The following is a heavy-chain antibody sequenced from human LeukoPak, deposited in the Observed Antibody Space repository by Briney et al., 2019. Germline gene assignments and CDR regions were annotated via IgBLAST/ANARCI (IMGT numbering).Heavy chain of an antibody. J-gene: IGHJ4*02. CDR3: ARDSLPVGGFDY. Sequence: PSETLSLTCAVYGGSFSGYYWSWIRQPPGKGLEWVSSISSSSSYIYYADSVKGRFTISRDNSKNTLYLQMNSLRAEDTAVYYCARDSLPVGGFDYWGQGTLVTVSS. CDR2: ISSSSSYI. D-gene: IGHD2-2*01. V-gene: IGHV3-21*01. CDR1: GGSFSGYY.